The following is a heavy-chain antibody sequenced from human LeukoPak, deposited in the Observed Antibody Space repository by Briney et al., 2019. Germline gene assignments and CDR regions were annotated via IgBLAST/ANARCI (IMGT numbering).Heavy chain of an antibody. V-gene: IGHV3-66*01. CDR3: ARDWVAASSFDI. D-gene: IGHD6-13*01. CDR1: GFTVSSNY. Sequence: PGGSLRLSCAASGFTVSSNYMSWVRQAPGKGLEWVSVIYSGGNTYYADSVKGRFTISRDNSKNTLYLQMNSLGAEDTAVYYCARDWVAASSFDIWGQGTMVTVSS. CDR2: IYSGGNT. J-gene: IGHJ3*02.